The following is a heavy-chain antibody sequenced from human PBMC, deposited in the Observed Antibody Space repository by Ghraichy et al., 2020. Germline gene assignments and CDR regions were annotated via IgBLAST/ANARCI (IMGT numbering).Heavy chain of an antibody. V-gene: IGHV3-11*01. Sequence: SCAASGFTFSDYYMSWIRQAPGKGLEWVSYISSSGSTIYYADSVKGRFTISRDNAKNSLYLQMNSLRAEDTAVYYCARMIAVGASNWFDPWGQGTLVTVSS. CDR2: ISSSGSTI. J-gene: IGHJ5*02. D-gene: IGHD1-26*01. CDR1: GFTFSDYY. CDR3: ARMIAVGASNWFDP.